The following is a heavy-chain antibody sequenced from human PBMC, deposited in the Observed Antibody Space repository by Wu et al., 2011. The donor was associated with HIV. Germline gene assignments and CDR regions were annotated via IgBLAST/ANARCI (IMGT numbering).Heavy chain of an antibody. Sequence: QVQLVQSGAEVRKPGSSVKVSCKASGGTFSSYTISWVRQAPGQGLEWMGGIIPIFGTANYAQKFQGRVTISADKSTSTAYIEVRSLRSEDTSVYYCARVRAITMVRGVISHYGMDVWGQGTTVTVSS. V-gene: IGHV1-69*14. CDR2: IIPIFGTA. CDR1: GGTFSSYT. J-gene: IGHJ6*02. CDR3: ARVRAITMVRGVISHYGMDV. D-gene: IGHD3-10*01.